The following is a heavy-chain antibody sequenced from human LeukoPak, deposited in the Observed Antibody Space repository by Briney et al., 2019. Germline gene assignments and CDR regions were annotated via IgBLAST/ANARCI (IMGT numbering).Heavy chain of an antibody. V-gene: IGHV3-7*03. Sequence: GGSLRLSCVGSGFTFSSYWMNWVRQAPGKGLEWVANIKKDGSERYYVDSVKGRFTISRDNAKNSLYLQMNSLRAEDTAVYYCATPLDYYDRSDSHQGGDWGQGTLVTVSS. J-gene: IGHJ4*02. CDR1: GFTFSSYW. CDR3: ATPLDYYDRSDSHQGGD. D-gene: IGHD3-22*01. CDR2: IKKDGSER.